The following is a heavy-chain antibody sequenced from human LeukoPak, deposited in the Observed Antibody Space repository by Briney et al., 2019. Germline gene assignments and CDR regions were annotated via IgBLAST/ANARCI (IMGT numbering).Heavy chain of an antibody. V-gene: IGHV3-74*01. Sequence: QPGGSLRLSCAGSGFTFSDYEMNWVRQAPGKGLVWVSRINSDGSSTSYAASVKGRFTISRDNAKNTLYLQMNSLRAEDTAVYYCARDPDYGGNPNWFDPWGQGTLVTVSS. CDR2: INSDGSST. J-gene: IGHJ5*02. CDR1: GFTFSDYE. D-gene: IGHD4-23*01. CDR3: ARDPDYGGNPNWFDP.